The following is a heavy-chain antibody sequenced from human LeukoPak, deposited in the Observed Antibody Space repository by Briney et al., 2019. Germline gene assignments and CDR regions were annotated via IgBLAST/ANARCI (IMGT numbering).Heavy chain of an antibody. Sequence: PGGSLRLSCAASGFTFSSYPMKWVRQAPGKGLEWVSYISGRSDNIYYADSVKGRFTISRDNAKSSLYLQMNSLRAEDTAVYYCARDGRSDGSGDYGMDVWGQGTTVTVSS. D-gene: IGHD3-10*01. CDR1: GFTFSSYP. V-gene: IGHV3-48*01. J-gene: IGHJ6*02. CDR2: ISGRSDNI. CDR3: ARDGRSDGSGDYGMDV.